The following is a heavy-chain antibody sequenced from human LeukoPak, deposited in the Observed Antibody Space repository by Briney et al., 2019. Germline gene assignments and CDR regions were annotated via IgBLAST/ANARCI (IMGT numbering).Heavy chain of an antibody. J-gene: IGHJ4*02. CDR3: AGLAAGDSGYDFDY. CDR2: IDPRDSYT. D-gene: IGHD5-12*01. CDR1: GYSFTNSW. Sequence: GESLKISCKGSGYSFTNSWISWVRQMPGIGLELMRRIDPRDSYTDYSPSFHGSLTISTNTSTHIAYQQCSCLKAPDIAMTYCAGLAAGDSGYDFDYWGQGTLVTVSS. V-gene: IGHV5-10-1*01.